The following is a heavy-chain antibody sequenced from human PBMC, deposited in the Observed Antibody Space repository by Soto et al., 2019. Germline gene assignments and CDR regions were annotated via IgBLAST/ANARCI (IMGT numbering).Heavy chain of an antibody. CDR1: GGSINSGRSS. D-gene: IGHD1-1*01. CDR2: IYHSGST. Sequence: PSETLSLTCSVSGGSINSGRSSWNWIRQSPGKGLEWIAYIYHSGSTYYNPSLKSRVTISVDRSENQFSLELTSVTAADTAVYYCVRESTTSGPNWFDTWGPGILVTVS. V-gene: IGHV4-30-2*06. CDR3: VRESTTSGPNWFDT. J-gene: IGHJ5*02.